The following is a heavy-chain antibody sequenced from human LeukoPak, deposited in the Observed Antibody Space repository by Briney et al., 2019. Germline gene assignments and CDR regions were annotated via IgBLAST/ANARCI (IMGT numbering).Heavy chain of an antibody. CDR2: LKEDGSEK. V-gene: IGHV3-7*05. D-gene: IGHD5/OR15-5a*01. CDR3: ARGGVSRAAFDV. Sequence: GGSLRLSCVGSGFSFSTSWMSWVRQAPGKGPEWLANLKEDGSEKSYVDSVKGRFSISRGNARNSLYLEMDSLRVDDTAVYYCARGGVSRAAFDVWGQGTMVTVSS. J-gene: IGHJ3*01. CDR1: GFSFSTSW.